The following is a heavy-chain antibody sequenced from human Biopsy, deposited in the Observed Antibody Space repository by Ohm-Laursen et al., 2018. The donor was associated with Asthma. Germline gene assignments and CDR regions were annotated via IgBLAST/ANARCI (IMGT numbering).Heavy chain of an antibody. CDR2: IYSGGTS. D-gene: IGHD6-19*01. J-gene: IGHJ4*02. CDR1: GFTDSRDH. CDR3: ARGYSSGWSHYYFDY. Sequence: SLRLSCAASGFTDSRDHMFWVRQAPGKGLEWVSVIYSGGTSDTADSARVRFTISRDFYKNTLYLQMDSLRAEDTAFYYCARGYSSGWSHYYFDYWGQGTLVTVSS. V-gene: IGHV3-53*01.